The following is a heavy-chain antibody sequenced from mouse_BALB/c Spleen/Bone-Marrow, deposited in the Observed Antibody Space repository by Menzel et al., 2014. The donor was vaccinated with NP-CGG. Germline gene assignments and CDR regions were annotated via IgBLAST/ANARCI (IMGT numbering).Heavy chain of an antibody. J-gene: IGHJ2*01. V-gene: IGHV1S137*01. CDR3: ARESIYYYGTSLDY. Sequence: QVQLQQSGAELVRPGVSVKISCKGSGYTFTDYAMHWVKQRHAKSLEWIGVISTYYGDASYNQKFKGKATMTVDKSSSTAYMELARLTSEDSAIYYCARESIYYYGTSLDYWGQGPPLTVSS. D-gene: IGHD1-1*01. CDR1: GYTFTDYA. CDR2: ISTYYGDA.